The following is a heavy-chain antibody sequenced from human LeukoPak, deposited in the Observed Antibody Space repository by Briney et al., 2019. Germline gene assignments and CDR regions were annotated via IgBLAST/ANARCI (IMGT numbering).Heavy chain of an antibody. J-gene: IGHJ3*02. CDR2: ISGSGGST. V-gene: IGHV3-23*01. CDR3: AKPPRSSNAFDI. Sequence: GGSLGLSCAASGFTFSSYAMSWVRQAPGKGLEWVSAISGSGGSTYYADSVKGRFTISRDNSKNTLYLQMNSLRAEDTAVYYCAKPPRSSNAFDIWGQGTMVTVSS. CDR1: GFTFSSYA.